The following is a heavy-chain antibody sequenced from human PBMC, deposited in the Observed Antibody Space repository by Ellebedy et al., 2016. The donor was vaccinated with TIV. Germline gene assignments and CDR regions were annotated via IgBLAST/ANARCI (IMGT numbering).Heavy chain of an antibody. D-gene: IGHD4-17*01. V-gene: IGHV3-30-3*01. CDR2: ISYDGIHK. Sequence: PGGSLRLSCAASGFIFSNNAIHWVRQAPGKGLEWVAVISYDGIHKNYADSVKGRFTISRDNSKNTLYLQMNSLRTEDTAVYYCARDPYDYGDYPDHWGQGTLVTVSS. J-gene: IGHJ4*02. CDR3: ARDPYDYGDYPDH. CDR1: GFIFSNNA.